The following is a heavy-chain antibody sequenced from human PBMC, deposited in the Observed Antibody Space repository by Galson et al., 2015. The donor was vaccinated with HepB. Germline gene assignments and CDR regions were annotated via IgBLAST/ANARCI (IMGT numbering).Heavy chain of an antibody. J-gene: IGHJ3*02. Sequence: SVKVSCKASGYTFTSYGISWVRQAPGQGLEWMGWISAYNGNTNYAQKLQGRVTMTTDTSTSTAYMELRSLRSDDTAVYYCARVHAVTTRSAFDIWGQGTMVTVSS. CDR1: GYTFTSYG. CDR2: ISAYNGNT. V-gene: IGHV1-18*04. CDR3: ARVHAVTTRSAFDI. D-gene: IGHD4-17*01.